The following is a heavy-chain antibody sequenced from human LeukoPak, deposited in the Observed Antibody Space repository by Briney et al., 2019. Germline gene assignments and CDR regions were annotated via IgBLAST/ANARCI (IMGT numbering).Heavy chain of an antibody. CDR1: GGSISSSSYY. CDR3: AREAPGGSGWTYFDY. V-gene: IGHV4-61*01. CDR2: IYASGSA. J-gene: IGHJ4*02. Sequence: SETLSLTCTASGGSISSSSYYWGWIRQPPGKGLEWIGYIYASGSANYHPSLKSRVTISLDTSQNHVSLRLTSVTADDTAVYYCAREAPGGSGWTYFDYWGQGSLVTVS. D-gene: IGHD6-19*01.